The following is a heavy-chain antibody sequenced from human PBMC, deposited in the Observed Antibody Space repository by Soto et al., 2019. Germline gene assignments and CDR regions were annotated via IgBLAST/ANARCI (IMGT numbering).Heavy chain of an antibody. Sequence: GGSLRLSCSASGFTFSSYAMHWVRQAPGKGLEYVSAISSNGGSTYYADSVKGRFTISRDNSKNTLYLQMSSLRAEDTAVYYCGKAGGTYYYGSGSYPIYYYGMDVWGQGTTVTVSS. D-gene: IGHD3-10*01. CDR1: GFTFSSYA. V-gene: IGHV3-64D*08. CDR3: GKAGGTYYYGSGSYPIYYYGMDV. CDR2: ISSNGGST. J-gene: IGHJ6*02.